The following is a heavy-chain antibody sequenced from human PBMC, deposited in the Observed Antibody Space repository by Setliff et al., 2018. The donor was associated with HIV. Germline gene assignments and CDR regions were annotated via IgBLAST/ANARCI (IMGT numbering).Heavy chain of an antibody. CDR1: GGSISSYY. J-gene: IGHJ4*02. D-gene: IGHD3-22*01. CDR2: VNRGRRT. V-gene: IGHV4-34*01. CDR3: ARGLSFYDPGGFDY. Sequence: SETLSLTCTVSGGSISSYYWSWIRQPPGMGLEWIGEVNRGRRTNYNSSLKSRVTISIDTSRNQFSLTVSSVTAADTAVYYCARGLSFYDPGGFDYWGQGTLVTVSS.